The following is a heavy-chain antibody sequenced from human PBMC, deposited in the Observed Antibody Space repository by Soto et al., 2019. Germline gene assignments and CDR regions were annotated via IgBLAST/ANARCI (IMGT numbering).Heavy chain of an antibody. D-gene: IGHD2-21*02. CDR3: ARGEAYCGGDCYSDAFDI. Sequence: ESGGGVVQPGRSLRLSCAASGFTFSSYGMHWVRQAPGKGLEWVAVIWYDGSNKYYADSVKGRFTISRDNSKNTLYLQMNSLRAEDTAVYYCARGEAYCGGDCYSDAFDIWCQGTMVTVSS. V-gene: IGHV3-33*01. J-gene: IGHJ3*02. CDR1: GFTFSSYG. CDR2: IWYDGSNK.